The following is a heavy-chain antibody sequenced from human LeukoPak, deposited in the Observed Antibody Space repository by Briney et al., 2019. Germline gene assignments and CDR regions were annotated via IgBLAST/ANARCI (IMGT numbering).Heavy chain of an antibody. V-gene: IGHV3-23*01. CDR3: ARPSPPGDGYNPCDY. D-gene: IGHD5-24*01. CDR2: ISASGGRT. J-gene: IGHJ4*02. CDR1: GFTFSNYA. Sequence: GGSLRLSCAASGFTFSNYAMSWVRQAPGKGLEWVSVISASGGRTSYADSVKGRFIISRDNSKNTVYLQMNSLKTEDTAMYYCARPSPPGDGYNPCDYWGPGALVVVSS.